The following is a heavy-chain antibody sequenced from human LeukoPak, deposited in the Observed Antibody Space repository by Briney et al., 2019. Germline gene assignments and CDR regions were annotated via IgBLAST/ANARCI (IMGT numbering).Heavy chain of an antibody. Sequence: PGGSLRLSCAASGFTFSSYAMSWVRQAPGKGLEWVSAISGSGGSTYYADSVKGRFTISRDNSKNTLYLQMNSLRAEDTAVYYCARDNLIIRGVITNFFDYWGQGTLVTVSS. V-gene: IGHV3-23*01. CDR3: ARDNLIIRGVITNFFDY. D-gene: IGHD3-10*01. CDR2: ISGSGGST. J-gene: IGHJ4*02. CDR1: GFTFSSYA.